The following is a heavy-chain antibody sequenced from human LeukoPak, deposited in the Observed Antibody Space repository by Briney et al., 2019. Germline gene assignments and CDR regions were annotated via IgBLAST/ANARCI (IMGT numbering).Heavy chain of an antibody. J-gene: IGHJ4*02. CDR3: ARGAWMGKSYDY. CDR1: GSSITNNNW. CDR2: IHPSGSP. Sequence: PSEALSLTCGVSGSSITNNNWWTWVRQSPEKGLEWIGEIHPSGSPNYNPSLKSRVTMSINTSRRQFSLKIDSVTAADTAVYYCARGAWMGKSYDYWGQGILVTVSS. V-gene: IGHV4/OR15-8*02. D-gene: IGHD2-2*03.